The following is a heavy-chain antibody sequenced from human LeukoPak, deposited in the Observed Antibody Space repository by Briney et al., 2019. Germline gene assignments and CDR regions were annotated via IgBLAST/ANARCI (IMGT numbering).Heavy chain of an antibody. D-gene: IGHD5-12*01. V-gene: IGHV1-45*02. J-gene: IGHJ3*02. CDR1: GYTFTYRY. CDR2: ITPFNGNT. CDR3: ARSPFSGDDDAFDI. Sequence: GASVKVSCKASGYTFTYRYLHWVRQAPGQALEWMGWITPFNGNTNYAQQFQDRVTITRDRSRNTVYMELNSLRFEDTAMYYCARSPFSGDDDAFDIWGQGAMVTVSS.